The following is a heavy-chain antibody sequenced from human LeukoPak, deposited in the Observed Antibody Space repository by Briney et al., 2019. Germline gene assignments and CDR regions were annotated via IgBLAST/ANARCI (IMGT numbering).Heavy chain of an antibody. V-gene: IGHV4-38-2*02. J-gene: IGHJ4*02. CDR3: ARVRGSSWHYFDY. CDR1: GYSISSGYY. Sequence: SETLSLTCTVSGYSISSGYYWGWIRQPPGKGLEWIGSIYHSGSTYYNPSLKSRVTISVDTSKNQISLKLSSVTAADTAVYYCARVRGSSWHYFDYWGREPWSPSRQ. D-gene: IGHD6-13*01. CDR2: IYHSGST.